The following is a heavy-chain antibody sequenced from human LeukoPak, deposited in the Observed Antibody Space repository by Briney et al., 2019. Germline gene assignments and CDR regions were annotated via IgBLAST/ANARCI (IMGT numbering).Heavy chain of an antibody. CDR1: GFTFSSYA. J-gene: IGHJ6*02. D-gene: IGHD6-13*01. Sequence: KPGGSLRLSCAASGFTFSSYAMSWVRQAPGKGLEWVSSITSRSTFIYYADSVKGRFTISRDNAKNSLYLQMNSLRAEDTAVYYCARDPRGAAGTYGMDVWGQGTTVTVSS. CDR2: ITSRSTFI. V-gene: IGHV3-21*01. CDR3: ARDPRGAAGTYGMDV.